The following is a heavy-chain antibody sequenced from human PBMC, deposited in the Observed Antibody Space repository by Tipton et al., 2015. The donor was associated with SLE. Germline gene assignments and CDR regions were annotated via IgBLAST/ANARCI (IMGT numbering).Heavy chain of an antibody. CDR3: ARVPGRERSYSYYYYMDV. J-gene: IGHJ6*03. V-gene: IGHV4-34*01. D-gene: IGHD1-1*01. Sequence: TLSLTCAVYGGSFSGYYWSWIRQPPGKGLEWIGEINHSGSSNYNPSLKSRVAMSVDTSRNQFSLKLSSVTAADTAMYYCARVPGRERSYSYYYYMDVWGKGTTVTVSS. CDR2: INHSGSS. CDR1: GGSFSGYY.